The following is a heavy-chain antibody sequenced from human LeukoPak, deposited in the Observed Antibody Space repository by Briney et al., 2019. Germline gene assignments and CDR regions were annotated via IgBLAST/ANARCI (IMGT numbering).Heavy chain of an antibody. V-gene: IGHV3-30-3*01. J-gene: IGHJ6*02. D-gene: IGHD3-3*01. CDR2: ISYDGSNK. CDR1: GFTFSSYA. CDR3: ARDFSPGAPYYDFWSGYSANYYYYGMDV. Sequence: GGSLRLSCAASGFTFSSYAMHWVRQAPGKGLEWVAVISYDGSNKYYADSVKGRFTISRDNSKNTLYLQMNSLRAEDTAVYYCARDFSPGAPYYDFWSGYSANYYYYGMDVWGQGTTVTVSS.